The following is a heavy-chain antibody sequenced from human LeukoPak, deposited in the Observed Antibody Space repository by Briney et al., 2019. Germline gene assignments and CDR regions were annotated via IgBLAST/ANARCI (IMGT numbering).Heavy chain of an antibody. CDR3: ARDPGCCGGDCYSFALSRSWFDP. Sequence: ASVKVSCKASGGTFSSYAISWVRQAPGQGLEWMGRIIPIFGTANYAQKFQGRVTITTDESTSTAYMELSSLRSEETAVYYCARDPGCCGGDCYSFALSRSWFDPWGQGTLVTVSS. D-gene: IGHD2-21*02. J-gene: IGHJ5*02. V-gene: IGHV1-69*05. CDR2: IIPIFGTA. CDR1: GGTFSSYA.